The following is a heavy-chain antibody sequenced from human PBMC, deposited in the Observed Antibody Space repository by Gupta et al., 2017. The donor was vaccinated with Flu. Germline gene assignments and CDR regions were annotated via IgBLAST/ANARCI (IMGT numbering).Heavy chain of an antibody. CDR2: INHSGRT. CDR1: DGSLSGYY. Sequence: QVQLQQWGAGLLNPSETLSLTCAVYDGSLSGYYWSWIRQSPGQGLEWIGEINHSGRTNYNAARKRRVTISVDTSKAQCALQLTSVTAAETAVYYCAIEYGANDVCYRAFDIGGQGTKVTVSS. D-gene: IGHD2-8*01. CDR3: AIEYGANDVCYRAFDI. V-gene: IGHV4-34*01. J-gene: IGHJ3*02.